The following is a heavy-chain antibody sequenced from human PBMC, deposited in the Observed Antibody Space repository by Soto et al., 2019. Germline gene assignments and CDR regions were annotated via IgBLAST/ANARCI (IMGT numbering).Heavy chain of an antibody. D-gene: IGHD2-2*01. J-gene: IGHJ6*03. V-gene: IGHV1-18*01. Sequence: ASVKVSCKASGYTFTSYGISWVRQAPGQGLEWMGWISAYNGNTNYAQKLQGRVTMTTDTSTSTAYMELRSLRSDDTAVYYCARVVVVPARYYYYYMDVCGKGTTVTVSS. CDR1: GYTFTSYG. CDR3: ARVVVVPARYYYYYMDV. CDR2: ISAYNGNT.